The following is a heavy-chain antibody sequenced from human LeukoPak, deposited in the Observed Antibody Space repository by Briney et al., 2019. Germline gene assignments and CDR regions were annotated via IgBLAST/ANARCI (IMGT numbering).Heavy chain of an antibody. CDR1: GGSISSSSYY. CDR2: IYYSGST. D-gene: IGHD2-2*01. Sequence: SETLSLTCTVSGGSISSSSYYWGWIRQPPGKGLEWIGSIYYSGSTYYNPSLKSRVTISVDTSKNQFSLKLSSVTAADTAVYYCARDEDCSSTSCYGIGPWGQGTLVTVSS. CDR3: ARDEDCSSTSCYGIGP. V-gene: IGHV4-39*07. J-gene: IGHJ5*02.